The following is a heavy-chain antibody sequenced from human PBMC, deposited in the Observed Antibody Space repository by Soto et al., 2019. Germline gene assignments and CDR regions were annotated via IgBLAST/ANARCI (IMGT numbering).Heavy chain of an antibody. Sequence: QLQLQESGSGMVKPSQTLSLTCAVSGGSLSSGGYSCSWIRQPPGNGLEWIGYIYHSGSTYYNPSLKRRVTISVDRSKKQVSLKLSSVTVADKTVYYFARVPDRWGQGTLVTVSS. J-gene: IGHJ5*02. D-gene: IGHD2-2*01. CDR1: GGSLSSGGYS. V-gene: IGHV4-30-2*01. CDR2: IYHSGST. CDR3: ARVPDR.